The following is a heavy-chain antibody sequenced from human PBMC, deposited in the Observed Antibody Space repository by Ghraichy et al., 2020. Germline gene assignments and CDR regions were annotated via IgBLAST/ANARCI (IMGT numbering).Heavy chain of an antibody. J-gene: IGHJ3*01. Sequence: SGPTLVKPSQTLTLTCTFSGFSLSTAGMCVNWIRQPPGKALEWLALIDWDDDKYYTTSLKTRLTLSKDTSKNQVVLTMTNMDPVDTATYYCARVRSTTDSFDVWGQGTMVTVSS. CDR2: IDWDDDK. CDR3: ARVRSTTDSFDV. CDR1: GFSLSTAGMC. D-gene: IGHD3-10*02. V-gene: IGHV2-70*13.